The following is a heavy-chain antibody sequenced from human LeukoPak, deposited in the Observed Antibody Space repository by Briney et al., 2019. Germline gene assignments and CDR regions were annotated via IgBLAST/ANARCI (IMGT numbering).Heavy chain of an antibody. J-gene: IGHJ3*02. D-gene: IGHD3-22*01. V-gene: IGHV4-4*07. CDR2: VYTSGST. CDR3: ARPRGYYDSSGTDAFDI. Sequence: SETLSLTCTVSGGSISGYYWSWIRQPAGKGLEWIGRVYTSGSTHYNPSLKSRVTMSVDTSKNQFSLKLSSVTAADTAVYYCARPRGYYDSSGTDAFDIWGQGTMVTVSS. CDR1: GGSISGYY.